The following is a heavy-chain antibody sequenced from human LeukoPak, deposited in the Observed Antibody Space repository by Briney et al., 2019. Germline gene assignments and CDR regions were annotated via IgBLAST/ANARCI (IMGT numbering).Heavy chain of an antibody. V-gene: IGHV4-39*01. Sequence: SETLSLTCTVSGGSISSSSYYWGWIRQPPGKGLEWIGSIYYSGTTSYNPSLMSRLTISVDTSKNQFSLQLNSVTAADTAVYYCARIAGNYVHLDYWGQGTLVTVSS. CDR3: ARIAGNYVHLDY. J-gene: IGHJ4*02. CDR1: GGSISSSSYY. D-gene: IGHD3-16*01. CDR2: IYYSGTT.